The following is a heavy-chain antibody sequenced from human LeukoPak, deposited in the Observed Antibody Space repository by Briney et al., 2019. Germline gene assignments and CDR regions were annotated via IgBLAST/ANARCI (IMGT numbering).Heavy chain of an antibody. J-gene: IGHJ4*02. CDR1: GYTFTGYY. D-gene: IGHD6-13*01. CDR2: INPNSGGT. CDR3: ALLAASDMLFY. V-gene: IGHV1-2*02. Sequence: EASVKVSCKASGYTFTGYYMYWVRQAPGQGLEWMGWINPNSGGTQNAQKFQGRVTMTRDTSISTAYMELSRLRSDDTAVYYCALLAASDMLFYWGQGTLVTVSS.